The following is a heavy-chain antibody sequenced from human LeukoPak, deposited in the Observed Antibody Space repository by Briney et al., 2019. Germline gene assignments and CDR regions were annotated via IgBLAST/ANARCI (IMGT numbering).Heavy chain of an antibody. Sequence: ASVKVSCKASGYPFISYYIHWVRQAPGQGLEWMGIINPGGGSTTYAQKFQGRVTMTRDTSTSTVYMELSSLRSEDTAIYYCARGGDNSYFDYWGQGTLVTVSS. CDR1: GYPFISYY. D-gene: IGHD4-23*01. CDR3: ARGGDNSYFDY. CDR2: INPGGGST. V-gene: IGHV1-46*01. J-gene: IGHJ4*02.